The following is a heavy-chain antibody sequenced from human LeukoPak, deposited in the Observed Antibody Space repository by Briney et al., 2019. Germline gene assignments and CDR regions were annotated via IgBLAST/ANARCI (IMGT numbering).Heavy chain of an antibody. Sequence: PGGSLRLSCAASGFTFSNHWMSWVRQAPGKGLEWVANIKQDGSEQYYADSVRGRFTISRDNDKNSLYLQMNSLTAEDTAIYYCARESAGGSDYWGQGTLVTVSS. V-gene: IGHV3-7*05. CDR1: GFTFSNHW. CDR3: ARESAGGSDY. CDR2: IKQDGSEQ. J-gene: IGHJ4*02. D-gene: IGHD6-19*01.